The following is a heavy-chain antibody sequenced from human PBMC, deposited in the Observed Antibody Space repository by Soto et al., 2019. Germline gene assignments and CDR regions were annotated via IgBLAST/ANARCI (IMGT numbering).Heavy chain of an antibody. V-gene: IGHV3-30-3*01. Sequence: PGGSLRLSCAASGFTFSSYAMHWVRQAPGKGLEWVAVISYDGSNKYYADSVKGRFTISRDNSKNTLYLQMNSLRAEDTAVYYCARDPLNSSSSRLENYYYGMDVWGQGTTVTVSS. CDR3: ARDPLNSSSSRLENYYYGMDV. D-gene: IGHD6-6*01. CDR1: GFTFSSYA. J-gene: IGHJ6*02. CDR2: ISYDGSNK.